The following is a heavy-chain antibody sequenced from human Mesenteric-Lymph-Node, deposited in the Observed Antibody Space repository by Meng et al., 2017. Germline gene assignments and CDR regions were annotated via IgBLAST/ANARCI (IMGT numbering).Heavy chain of an antibody. CDR1: GGSISSSSYY. V-gene: IGHV4-39*07. D-gene: IGHD6-19*01. Sequence: SETLSLTCTVSGGSISSSSYYWGWIRQPPGKGLEWIGSIYYSGSTYYNPSLKSRVTISVDTSKNQFSLKLSSVTAADTAVYYCARDFRHGAAPVAGPDFDYWGQGTLVTVSS. CDR3: ARDFRHGAAPVAGPDFDY. CDR2: IYYSGST. J-gene: IGHJ4*02.